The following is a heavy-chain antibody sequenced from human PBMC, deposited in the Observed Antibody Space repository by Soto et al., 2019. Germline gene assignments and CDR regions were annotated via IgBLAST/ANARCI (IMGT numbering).Heavy chain of an antibody. D-gene: IGHD2-2*01. CDR3: ARGVVVPAAILWAFDI. Sequence: PGGSLRLSCAASGFTFSSYWMHWVRQAPGKGLVWVSRINSDGSSTSYADSVKGRFTISRDNAKNTLYLQMNSLRAEDTAVYYCARGVVVPAAILWAFDIWGQGTMVTVSS. V-gene: IGHV3-74*01. CDR2: INSDGSST. CDR1: GFTFSSYW. J-gene: IGHJ3*02.